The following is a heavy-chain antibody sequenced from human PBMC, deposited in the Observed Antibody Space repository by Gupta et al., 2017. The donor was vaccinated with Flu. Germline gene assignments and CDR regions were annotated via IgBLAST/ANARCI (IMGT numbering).Heavy chain of an antibody. CDR2: IGGDDGEK. CDR1: TRCW. Sequence: TRCWMSWARQPPGKGLEWVARIGGDDGEKDYGDCVRGRFTIFKGSATNSLYLQMNSLGGEDTAVYYCAKGTHDSKYRWFDSWGQGTLVSVSS. J-gene: IGHJ5*01. D-gene: IGHD4-4*01. V-gene: IGHV3-7*01. CDR3: AKGTHDSKYRWFDS.